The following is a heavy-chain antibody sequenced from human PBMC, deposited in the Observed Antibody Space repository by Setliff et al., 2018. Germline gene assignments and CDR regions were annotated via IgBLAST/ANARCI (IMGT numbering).Heavy chain of an antibody. CDR1: GGSISSSNW. J-gene: IGHJ5*02. CDR2: IYHSGST. D-gene: IGHD2-2*01. Sequence: SETLSLTCAVSGGSISSSNWWSWVRQPPGKGLEWMGEIYHSGSTNYNPSLKSRVTISVDKSKNQFSLKLSSVTAADTAVYYCARGTVLYIVVVPGAAPVPWFDPWGQGTLVTVSS. CDR3: ARGTVLYIVVVPGAAPVPWFDP. V-gene: IGHV4-4*02.